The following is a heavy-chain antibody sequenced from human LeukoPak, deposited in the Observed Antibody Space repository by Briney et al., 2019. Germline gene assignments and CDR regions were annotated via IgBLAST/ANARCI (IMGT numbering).Heavy chain of an antibody. CDR1: GFTFSSYA. D-gene: IGHD6-19*01. V-gene: IGHV3-30-3*01. Sequence: PGGSLRLSGAASGFTFSSYAMLWVRQAPGKGLEWVAVISYDGSNKYYAASVKGRFTISRDNSKNTLYLQMNSLRAEDTAVYYCARESSGWYTYYYYYGMDVWGQGTTVTVSS. CDR3: ARESSGWYTYYYYYGMDV. J-gene: IGHJ6*02. CDR2: ISYDGSNK.